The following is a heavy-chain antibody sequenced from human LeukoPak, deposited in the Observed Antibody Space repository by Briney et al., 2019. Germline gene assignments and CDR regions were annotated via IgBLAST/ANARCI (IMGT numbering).Heavy chain of an antibody. Sequence: SETLSLTCTVSGGSISSYYWSWIRQPPGKGLEWIGYIYYSGSTNYNPSLKSRVTISVDTSKNQFSLKLSSVTAADTAVYYCARAYCSGGSCYNFDYWGQGTLVTASS. CDR1: GGSISSYY. V-gene: IGHV4-59*01. CDR2: IYYSGST. J-gene: IGHJ4*02. D-gene: IGHD2-15*01. CDR3: ARAYCSGGSCYNFDY.